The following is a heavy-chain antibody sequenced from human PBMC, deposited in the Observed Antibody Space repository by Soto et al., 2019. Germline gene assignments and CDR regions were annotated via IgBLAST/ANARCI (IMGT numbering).Heavy chain of an antibody. CDR3: VRDGLVSSARYYFDY. J-gene: IGHJ4*02. CDR2: INPKSGGT. D-gene: IGHD6-13*01. V-gene: IGHV1-2*02. Sequence: QVQLVQSGAEVKKPGPSVKVSCKASGYTFTDCYVHWVRQAPGQGLEWMGWINPKSGGTNIAQRFKGRVNMTRDMSISTVYMEMNRLKSDDTAVYYRVRDGLVSSARYYFDYWGQGTLVTVSS. CDR1: GYTFTDCY.